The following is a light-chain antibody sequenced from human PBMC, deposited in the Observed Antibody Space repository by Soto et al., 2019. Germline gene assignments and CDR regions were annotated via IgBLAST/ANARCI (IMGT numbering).Light chain of an antibody. CDR1: QFMSVW. J-gene: IGKJ1*01. CDR3: QHYGSYPWT. Sequence: DIQMTQSPSTLSASVGDRVTITCRASQFMSVWLAWYQQKPGTAPKLLIYDASSLERGVPSRFSGSGSGTEFTLTITSLQPDDFATYYCQHYGSYPWTFGQGTRVEV. V-gene: IGKV1-5*01. CDR2: DAS.